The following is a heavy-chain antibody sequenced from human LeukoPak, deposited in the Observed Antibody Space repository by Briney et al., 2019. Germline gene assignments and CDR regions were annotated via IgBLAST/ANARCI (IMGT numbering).Heavy chain of an antibody. Sequence: GGSLRLSCAASGFTFSSYSMNWVRQAPGKGLEWVSSISSSSSYIYYADSVKGRFTISRDNPKNTLYLQMNSLRAEDTAVYYCAKSPGRGLRAAFDIWGQGTMVTVSS. J-gene: IGHJ3*02. D-gene: IGHD5-12*01. CDR2: ISSSSSYI. CDR1: GFTFSSYS. V-gene: IGHV3-21*01. CDR3: AKSPGRGLRAAFDI.